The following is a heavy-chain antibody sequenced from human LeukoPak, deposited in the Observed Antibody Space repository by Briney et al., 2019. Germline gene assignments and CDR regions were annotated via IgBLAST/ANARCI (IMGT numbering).Heavy chain of an antibody. Sequence: SETLSLTCTVSAVSINSYYWSWIRQPAGKGLEWIGRIYTSGSTNYNPSLKNRVTISVDKSKNQFSLKLSSVTAADTAVYYCARSSDFGVVIGHYYMDVWGEGTTVTVSS. CDR2: IYTSGST. D-gene: IGHD3-3*01. CDR1: AVSINSYY. J-gene: IGHJ6*03. V-gene: IGHV4-4*07. CDR3: ARSSDFGVVIGHYYMDV.